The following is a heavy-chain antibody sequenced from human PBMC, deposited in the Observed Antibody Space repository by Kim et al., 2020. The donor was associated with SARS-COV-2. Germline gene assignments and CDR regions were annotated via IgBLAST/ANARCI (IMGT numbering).Heavy chain of an antibody. CDR3: ARLQGSGSSSYGMDV. D-gene: IGHD3-10*01. V-gene: IGHV1-46*01. Sequence: QKFQGRVTMTRDTSTSTVYMELSSLRSEDTAVYYCARLQGSGSSSYGMDVWGQGTTVTVSS. J-gene: IGHJ6*02.